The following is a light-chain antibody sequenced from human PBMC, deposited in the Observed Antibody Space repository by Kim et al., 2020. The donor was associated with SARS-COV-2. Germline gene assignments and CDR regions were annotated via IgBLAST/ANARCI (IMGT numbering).Light chain of an antibody. CDR1: TLRNYY. J-gene: IGLJ2*01. Sequence: SSELTQDPAVSVALGQTVRITCQGDTLRNYYPSWFQQKPRQAPILVISGRNNRPSGFPSRFVGSSSGNTAYLTIIGAQAEDEADYYCNARDSSNNHVFGGGTQLT. CDR3: NARDSSNNHV. CDR2: GRN. V-gene: IGLV3-19*01.